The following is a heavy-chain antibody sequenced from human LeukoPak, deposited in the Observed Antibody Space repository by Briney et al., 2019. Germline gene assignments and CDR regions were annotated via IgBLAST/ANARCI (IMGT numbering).Heavy chain of an antibody. D-gene: IGHD3-22*01. CDR2: IIPILGIA. Sequence: SVKVSCKASGGTFSSYAISWVRQAPGQGLEWMGRIIPILGIANYAQKFQGRVTITADKSTSTAYMELSSLRSEDTAVYYCATHHSPYDSSGCPIDYWGQGTLVTVSS. CDR1: GGTFSSYA. J-gene: IGHJ4*02. V-gene: IGHV1-69*04. CDR3: ATHHSPYDSSGCPIDY.